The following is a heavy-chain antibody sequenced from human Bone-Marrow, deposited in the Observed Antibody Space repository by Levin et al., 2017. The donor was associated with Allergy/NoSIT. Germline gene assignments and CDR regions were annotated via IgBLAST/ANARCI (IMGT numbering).Heavy chain of an antibody. CDR1: GFTISSYG. CDR3: AKARDVWYFDL. J-gene: IGHJ2*01. Sequence: AGGSLRLSCAGTGFTISSYGMSWVRQAPGKGLEWVSAISGTGGTTYYADSVKGRFTISRDNSKNTLYLQMNSLRVEGTSVYYCAKARDVWYFDLWGRGTLATVSS. V-gene: IGHV3-23*01. CDR2: ISGTGGTT.